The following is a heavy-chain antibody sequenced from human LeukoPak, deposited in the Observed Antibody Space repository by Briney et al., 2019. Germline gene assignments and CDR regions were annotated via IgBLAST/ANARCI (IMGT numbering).Heavy chain of an antibody. CDR1: GGSISSSYW. D-gene: IGHD3/OR15-3a*01. J-gene: IGHJ4*02. CDR3: ARFRTFSPGFDY. V-gene: IGHV4-4*01. CDR2: IFHSGNT. Sequence: SETLSLTCAVSGGSISSSYWWTWVRQPPDKGLEWIGEIFHSGNTSYTPSLKSRVTISVDKSKNQFSLKLSSVTAADTAVYCCARFRTFSPGFDYWGRGSLVTVSS.